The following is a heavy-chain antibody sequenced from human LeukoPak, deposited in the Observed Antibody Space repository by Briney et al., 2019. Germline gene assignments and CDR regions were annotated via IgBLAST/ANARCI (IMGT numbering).Heavy chain of an antibody. Sequence: GGSLRLSCAASGLTFSSYGMHWVRQAPGKGLVWVSRINSDGSSTAYADSVKGRFTISRDNAKNTLYLEMNSLRAEDTAVYYCGRALGSPLDYWGQGTLVTVSS. CDR3: GRALGSPLDY. J-gene: IGHJ4*02. D-gene: IGHD1-26*01. CDR2: INSDGSST. V-gene: IGHV3-74*01. CDR1: GLTFSSYG.